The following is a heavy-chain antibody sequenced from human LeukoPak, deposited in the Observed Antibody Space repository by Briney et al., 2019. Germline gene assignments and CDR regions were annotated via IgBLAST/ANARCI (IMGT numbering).Heavy chain of an antibody. CDR2: ISSSGSTI. CDR3: AKVETAIDY. V-gene: IGHV3-48*01. Sequence: GGSLRLSCAASGFTFSSYSMNWVRQAPGKGLEWVSYISSSGSTIYYADSVKGRFTISRDNAKNSLYLQMNSLRAEDTAVYYCAKVETAIDYWGQGTLVTVSS. CDR1: GFTFSSYS. D-gene: IGHD2-21*02. J-gene: IGHJ4*02.